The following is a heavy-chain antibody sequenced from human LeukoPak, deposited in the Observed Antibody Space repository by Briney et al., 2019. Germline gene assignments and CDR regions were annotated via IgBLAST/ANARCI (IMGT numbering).Heavy chain of an antibody. Sequence: GGSLRLSCAASGFTFDDYAMHWVRQGPGKGLEWVSLISWDGGTTDYADSVKGRFTISRDNSKNSLYLQMNSLRAEDTALYYCAKPYSGRLTAPFDYWGQGTLVTVSS. D-gene: IGHD1-26*01. CDR1: GFTFDDYA. V-gene: IGHV3-43D*03. J-gene: IGHJ4*02. CDR2: ISWDGGTT. CDR3: AKPYSGRLTAPFDY.